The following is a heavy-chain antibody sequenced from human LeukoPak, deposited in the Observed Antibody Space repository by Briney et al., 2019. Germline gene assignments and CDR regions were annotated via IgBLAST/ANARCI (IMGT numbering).Heavy chain of an antibody. CDR1: GFTFNSYA. CDR3: ARVSGGRTEYFDS. J-gene: IGHJ4*02. CDR2: ITGSSRII. V-gene: IGHV3-48*04. D-gene: IGHD1/OR15-1a*01. Sequence: GGSLRLSCAASGFTFNSYAMNWVRQAPGVGLQWISYITGSSRIIYYADSVKGRFTISRDNAKTSLYLQMNSLRAEDTAVYYCARVSGGRTEYFDSWGQGTLVTVSS.